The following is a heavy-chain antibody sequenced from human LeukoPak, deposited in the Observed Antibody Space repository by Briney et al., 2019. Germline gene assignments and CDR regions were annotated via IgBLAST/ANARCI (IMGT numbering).Heavy chain of an antibody. CDR1: GYSFTSYW. CDR3: ARLSYDFWTKYYFDY. V-gene: IGHV5-51*01. J-gene: IGHJ4*02. CDR2: IYPGDSDT. D-gene: IGHD3-3*01. Sequence: GESLKISCKGSGYSFTSYWIVWVRQMPGKGLEWMGIIYPGDSDTRYSPSFQGQVTISADKSISTAYLQWSSLKASDTAMYYCARLSYDFWTKYYFDYWGQGTLVTVSS.